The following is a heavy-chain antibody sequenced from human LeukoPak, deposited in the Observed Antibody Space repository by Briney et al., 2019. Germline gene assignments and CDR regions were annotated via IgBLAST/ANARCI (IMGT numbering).Heavy chain of an antibody. CDR2: ISYDGSNK. J-gene: IGHJ4*02. D-gene: IGHD6-13*01. Sequence: GRSLRLSCAASGFTFSSYAMHWVRQAPGKGLEWVAVISYDGSNKYYADSVKGRFTISRDNSKNTLYLQMNSLRAEDTAVYYCARDRIAAAGTGYFDYWGQGTLVTVSS. V-gene: IGHV3-30-3*01. CDR1: GFTFSSYA. CDR3: ARDRIAAAGTGYFDY.